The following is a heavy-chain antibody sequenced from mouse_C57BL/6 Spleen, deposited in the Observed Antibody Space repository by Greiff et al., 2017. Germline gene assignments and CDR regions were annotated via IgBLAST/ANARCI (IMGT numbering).Heavy chain of an antibody. J-gene: IGHJ4*01. CDR3: ARTGDYYGRRYERPYAMDY. Sequence: QVQLQQSGPELVKPGASVKISCKASGYTFTDYYINWVKQRPGQGLEWIGWIFPGSGSTYYNEKFTGKATLTVDKSSSTAYMLLSSLTSEDSAVYFCARTGDYYGRRYERPYAMDYWGQGTSVTVSS. V-gene: IGHV1-75*01. CDR2: IFPGSGST. CDR1: GYTFTDYY. D-gene: IGHD1-1*01.